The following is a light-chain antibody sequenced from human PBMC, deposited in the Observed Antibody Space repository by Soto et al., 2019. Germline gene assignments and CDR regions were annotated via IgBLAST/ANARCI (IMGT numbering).Light chain of an antibody. CDR3: SSYTGSSTPVV. CDR2: DVT. Sequence: QSALTQPASVSGSPGQSITISCTGTSSDVGGYNYVSWYRQHPGFAPKLIIYDVTNRPSGVSSRFSGSKSGNTASLTISGLQAEDEADYYCSSYTGSSTPVVFGGGTQLTVL. J-gene: IGLJ2*01. CDR1: SSDVGGYNY. V-gene: IGLV2-14*01.